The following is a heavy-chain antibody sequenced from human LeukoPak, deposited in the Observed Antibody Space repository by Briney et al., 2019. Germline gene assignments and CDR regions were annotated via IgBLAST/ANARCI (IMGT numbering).Heavy chain of an antibody. Sequence: SETLSLTCTVSGYSISSGYYWSWIRQPPGKGLEWIGSIYHSESTYYNPSLKSRVIISIDTSKNQFSLKLSSVTAADTAVYYCASPGSDDSGGAFDIWGRGTMVTVSS. D-gene: IGHD3-10*01. V-gene: IGHV4-38-2*02. CDR1: GYSISSGYY. CDR2: IYHSEST. J-gene: IGHJ3*02. CDR3: ASPGSDDSGGAFDI.